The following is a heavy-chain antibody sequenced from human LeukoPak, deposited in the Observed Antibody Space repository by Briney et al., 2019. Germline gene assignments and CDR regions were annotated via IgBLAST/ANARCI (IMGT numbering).Heavy chain of an antibody. D-gene: IGHD1-26*01. CDR3: ARAPKFRLVGVSKGPFDP. V-gene: IGHV3-23*01. CDR1: GFTFSSYA. Sequence: GGSLRLSCAASGFTFSSYAMSWVRQAPGKGLEWVSTISNNDGTTYYADSVKGRFTISRDNAKNSLYLQMKSLRAEDTAVYYCARAPKFRLVGVSKGPFDPWGQGTLVTVSS. J-gene: IGHJ5*02. CDR2: ISNNDGTT.